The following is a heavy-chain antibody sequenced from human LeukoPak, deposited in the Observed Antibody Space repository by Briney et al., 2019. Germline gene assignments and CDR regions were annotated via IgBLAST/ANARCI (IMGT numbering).Heavy chain of an antibody. Sequence: ASVKVSCKASGYTLAYYGISWVRQAPGQGLEWMGWISADNGNTNYAQKLQGRVTVTEDTSTDTAYMELSSLRSEDTAVYYCATVSGGDYFYFDYWGQGTLVTVSS. V-gene: IGHV1-18*01. D-gene: IGHD4-17*01. CDR3: ATVSGGDYFYFDY. CDR1: GYTLAYYG. J-gene: IGHJ4*02. CDR2: ISADNGNT.